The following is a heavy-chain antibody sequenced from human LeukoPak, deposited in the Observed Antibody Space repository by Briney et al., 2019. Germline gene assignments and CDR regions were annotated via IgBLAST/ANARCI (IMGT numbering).Heavy chain of an antibody. J-gene: IGHJ4*02. Sequence: GGSLRLSCAASGFTFSSYWMHWVRQVPGKGLVWVSHINSGGSSTTYADSVKGRFTISRDNARNALYLQMNSLRVEDTTVYYCARGRKDCGGNSCYFDYWGQGTLVTVSS. V-gene: IGHV3-74*01. CDR2: INSGGSST. CDR1: GFTFSSYW. D-gene: IGHD2-21*01. CDR3: ARGRKDCGGNSCYFDY.